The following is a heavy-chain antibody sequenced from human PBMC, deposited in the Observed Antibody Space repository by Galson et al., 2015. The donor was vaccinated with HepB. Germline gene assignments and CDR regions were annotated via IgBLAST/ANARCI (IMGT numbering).Heavy chain of an antibody. J-gene: IGHJ4*02. V-gene: IGHV4-34*01. Sequence: SETLSLTCAVYGGSFSGYYWSWIRQPPGKGLEWIGEINHSGSTNYNPSLKSRVTISVDTSKNQFSLKLSSVTAADTAVYYCARGFFYGGYGPPFDYWGQGTLVTVSS. CDR1: GGSFSGYY. CDR3: ARGFFYGGYGPPFDY. CDR2: INHSGST. D-gene: IGHD4-17*01.